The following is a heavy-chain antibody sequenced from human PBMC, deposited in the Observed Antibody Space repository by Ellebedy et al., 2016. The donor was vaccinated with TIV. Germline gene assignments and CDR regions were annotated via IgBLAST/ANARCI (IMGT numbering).Heavy chain of an antibody. D-gene: IGHD2-2*01. J-gene: IGHJ4*02. CDR2: IYYSGST. Sequence: MPSETLSLTCTVSGGSISSYYWSWIRQPPGKGLEWIGYIYYSGSTNYNPSLKSRVTISVDTSKNQFSLKLSSVTAADTAVYYCARGYRAGGCSSTSCLGGIDYWGQGTLVTVSS. V-gene: IGHV4-59*01. CDR1: GGSISSYY. CDR3: ARGYRAGGCSSTSCLGGIDY.